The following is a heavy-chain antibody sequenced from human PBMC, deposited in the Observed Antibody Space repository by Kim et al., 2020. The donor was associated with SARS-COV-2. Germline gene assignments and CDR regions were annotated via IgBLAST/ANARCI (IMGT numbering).Heavy chain of an antibody. J-gene: IGHJ4*02. Sequence: SETLSLTCAVYGGTFSDYYWSWVRQPPGKGLEWIGEVYHNEGTNYNPSLKRRVTISADTSMNQFSLQLSSVTAADTALYFCARGRNIKEGPIAYWGQGTPVTVSS. V-gene: IGHV4-34*01. D-gene: IGHD1-20*01. CDR1: GGTFSDYY. CDR3: ARGRNIKEGPIAY. CDR2: VYHNEGT.